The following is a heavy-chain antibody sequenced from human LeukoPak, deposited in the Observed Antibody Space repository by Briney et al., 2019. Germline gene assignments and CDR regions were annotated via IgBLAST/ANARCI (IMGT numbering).Heavy chain of an antibody. CDR1: GFTFSRYS. CDR3: ARGSTTLDY. D-gene: IGHD1-26*01. V-gene: IGHV3-21*01. Sequence: GGSLRLSCAASGFTFSRYSMNWVRQAPGKGLEWVSSISTSSTYIYYADPVKGRFTISRDNAKNSLFLQMNSLRAEDTAVYYCARGSTTLDYWGQGTLVTVSS. CDR2: ISTSSTYI. J-gene: IGHJ4*02.